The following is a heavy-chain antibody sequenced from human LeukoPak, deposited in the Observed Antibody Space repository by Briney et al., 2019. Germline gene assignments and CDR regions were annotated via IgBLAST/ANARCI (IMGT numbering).Heavy chain of an antibody. CDR2: IYNSGST. V-gene: IGHV4-59*12. CDR1: GDSMSTYY. CDR3: ARGGAQYYYGSGRRYFDY. Sequence: SETLSLTCTVSGDSMSTYYWTWIRQPPGKGLEWIGYIYNSGSTNYNPSLKSRVTISVDTSKNQFSLKLSSVTAADTAVYYCARGGAQYYYGSGRRYFDYWGQGTLVTVSS. J-gene: IGHJ4*02. D-gene: IGHD3-10*01.